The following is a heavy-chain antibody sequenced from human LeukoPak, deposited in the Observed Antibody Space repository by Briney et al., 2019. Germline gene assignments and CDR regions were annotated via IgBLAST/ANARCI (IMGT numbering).Heavy chain of an antibody. D-gene: IGHD5-24*01. Sequence: SETLSLTCTVSGSSISSGGYYWSWIRQHPGKGLEWIGYIYYSGSTYYNPSLKSRVTISVDTSKNQFSLKLSSVTAADTAVYCCARDEEGGDGYNYFDYWGQGTLVTVSS. J-gene: IGHJ4*02. CDR1: GSSISSGGYY. CDR3: ARDEEGGDGYNYFDY. CDR2: IYYSGST. V-gene: IGHV4-31*03.